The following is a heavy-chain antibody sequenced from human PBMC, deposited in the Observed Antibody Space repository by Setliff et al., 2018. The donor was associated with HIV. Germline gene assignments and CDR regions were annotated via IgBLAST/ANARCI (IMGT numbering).Heavy chain of an antibody. CDR2: IYWYDDK. J-gene: IGHJ6*03. Sequence: ESGPTLVNPTPTLPLTCTVSGFSLSSSGVVVGLIRQPPGKALEWLALIYWYDDKRYSPSLKSRLTITKDTSKNQVVLTMTNMDPVDTATYYCAHILQDPPSHFYYYFYMDVWGKGTTVTVSS. V-gene: IGHV2-5*01. CDR3: AHILQDPPSHFYYYFYMDV. CDR1: GFSLSSSGVV. D-gene: IGHD3-3*02.